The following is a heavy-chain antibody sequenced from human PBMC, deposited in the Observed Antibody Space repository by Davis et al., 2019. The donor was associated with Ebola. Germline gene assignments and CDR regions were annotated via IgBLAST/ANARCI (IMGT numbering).Heavy chain of an antibody. CDR1: GFTFSSYG. V-gene: IGHV3-30*03. Sequence: GESLKISCAASGFTFSSYGMHWVRQAPGKGLEWVAVISYDGSNKYYADSVKGRFTISRDNSKNTLYLQMNSLRAEDTAVYYCARLGGNSSGYYYFGYWGQGTLVTVSS. CDR2: ISYDGSNK. D-gene: IGHD3-22*01. J-gene: IGHJ4*02. CDR3: ARLGGNSSGYYYFGY.